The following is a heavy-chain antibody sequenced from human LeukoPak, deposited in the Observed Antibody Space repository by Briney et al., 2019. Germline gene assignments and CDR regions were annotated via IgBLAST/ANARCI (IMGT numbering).Heavy chain of an antibody. CDR2: INHSGST. Sequence: PSETPSLTCTVTGGSISSSSYYWGWIRQPPGKGLEWIGEINHSGSTNYNPSLKSRVTISVDTSKNQFSLKLSSVTAADTAVYFCARLSGSPWYWGQGTLVTVSS. CDR1: GGSISSSSYY. D-gene: IGHD3-10*01. J-gene: IGHJ4*02. CDR3: ARLSGSPWY. V-gene: IGHV4-39*07.